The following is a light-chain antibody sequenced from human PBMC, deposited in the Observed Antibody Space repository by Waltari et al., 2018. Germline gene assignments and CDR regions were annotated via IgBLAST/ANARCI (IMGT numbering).Light chain of an antibody. CDR3: QQSYSTPYT. Sequence: DIQMTQSPSSLSASVGDRVTITCRASQTISIYLSWYQQKPGKAPKLLIDVASSLQTGVPSRFSGSGSGTDFTLSISSLQPEDFATYYCQQSYSTPYTFGQGTKLEIK. CDR1: QTISIY. CDR2: VAS. J-gene: IGKJ2*01. V-gene: IGKV1-39*01.